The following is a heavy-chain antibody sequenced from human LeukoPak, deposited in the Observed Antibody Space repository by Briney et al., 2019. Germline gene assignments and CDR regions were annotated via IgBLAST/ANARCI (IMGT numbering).Heavy chain of an antibody. CDR2: IYHSGST. Sequence: PSETLSLTCAVSGGSISSGGYSWSWIWQPPGKGLEWIGYIYHSGSTYYNPSLKSRVTISVDRSKNQFSLKLSSVTAADTAVYYCARDSHNVWGTYFDYWGQGTLVTVSS. V-gene: IGHV4-30-2*01. J-gene: IGHJ4*02. CDR1: GGSISSGGYS. D-gene: IGHD3-16*01. CDR3: ARDSHNVWGTYFDY.